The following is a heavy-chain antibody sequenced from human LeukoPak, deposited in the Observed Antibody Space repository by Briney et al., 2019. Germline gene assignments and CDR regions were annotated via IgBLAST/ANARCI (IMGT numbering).Heavy chain of an antibody. CDR3: ARDYLDRYMDV. V-gene: IGHV3-48*04. D-gene: IGHD3-22*01. J-gene: IGHJ6*03. Sequence: GGSLRLSCAASGFTFSSYSMNWVRQAPGKGLEWVSSISSSGSTIYCADSVKGRFTISRDNAKNSLYLQMNSLRAEDTAVYYCARDYLDRYMDVWGKGTTVTVSS. CDR1: GFTFSSYS. CDR2: ISSSGSTI.